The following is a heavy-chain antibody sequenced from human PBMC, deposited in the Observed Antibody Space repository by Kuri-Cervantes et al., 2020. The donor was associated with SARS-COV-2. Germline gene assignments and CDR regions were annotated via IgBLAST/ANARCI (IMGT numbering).Heavy chain of an antibody. CDR1: GDKFTTSW. V-gene: IGHV5-10-1*01. J-gene: IGHJ6*02. CDR3: ARLGTIFGVVIEDYYGMDV. CDR2: IDLSDSDN. Sequence: GGSLRLSCKGSGDKFTTSWISWVRQMPGKGLEWMGRIDLSDSDNNYSQSIQAHVSMSADKSTRTAFLEWSSLKASDTAMYYCARLGTIFGVVIEDYYGMDVWGQGTTVTVSS. D-gene: IGHD3-3*01.